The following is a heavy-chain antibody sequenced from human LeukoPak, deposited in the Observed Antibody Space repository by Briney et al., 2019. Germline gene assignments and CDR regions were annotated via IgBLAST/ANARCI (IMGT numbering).Heavy chain of an antibody. CDR2: FHNSGTS. J-gene: IGHJ4*02. CDR3: TRGAGWLIDY. D-gene: IGHD3-16*01. CDR1: DDSISDYY. V-gene: IGHV4-59*01. Sequence: SETLCLTCTVSDDSISDYYRGWIRQPPGKGLEWIGYFHNSGTSTYNPSLKRRVTISADTSKNQFSLKLNSLTTADTAVYYCTRGAGWLIDYWGQGILVTVSS.